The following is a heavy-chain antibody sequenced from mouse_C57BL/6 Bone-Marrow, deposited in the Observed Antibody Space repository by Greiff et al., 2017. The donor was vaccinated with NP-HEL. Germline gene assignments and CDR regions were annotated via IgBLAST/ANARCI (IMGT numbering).Heavy chain of an antibody. CDR1: GFTFSNYG. Sequence: EVKLVESGGDLVKPGGSLKLSCAASGFTFSNYGMSWVRQTPDKKLEWVATISSGGTYTYYPDSVKGRFTISRDNAKNTLYLQMSSLKSEDTAMYYCASPLYYGSTYVDYWGQGTTLTVSS. D-gene: IGHD1-1*01. CDR3: ASPLYYGSTYVDY. CDR2: ISSGGTYT. V-gene: IGHV5-6*02. J-gene: IGHJ2*01.